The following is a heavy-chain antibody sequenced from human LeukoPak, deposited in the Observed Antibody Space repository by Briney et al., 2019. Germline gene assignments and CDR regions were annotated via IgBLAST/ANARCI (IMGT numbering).Heavy chain of an antibody. CDR3: ARQGGSSGWYEGDYFDY. CDR1: GGSISSYY. CDR2: IYYSGST. V-gene: IGHV4-59*08. Sequence: SETLSLTCTVSGGSISSYYWSWIRLPPGQGLELIGYIYYSGSTNYNPSLKSRVTISVDTSKNQYYLKLSSVTAADTAVYYCARQGGSSGWYEGDYFDYWGQGTLVTVSS. D-gene: IGHD6-19*01. J-gene: IGHJ4*02.